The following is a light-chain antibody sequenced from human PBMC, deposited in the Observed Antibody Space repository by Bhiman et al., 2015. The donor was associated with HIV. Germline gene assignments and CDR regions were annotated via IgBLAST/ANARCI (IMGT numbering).Light chain of an antibody. CDR1: ALSNHY. CDR2: QDN. CDR3: QGWDSSTVV. Sequence: SYELTQPPSMSVSPGQTARITCSGDALSNHYAYWYQQKPGQSPVVVIYQDNKRPSGIPERISGSNSGNTATLTISGTQPMDEADYYCQGWDSSTVVFGGGTKLTVL. V-gene: IGLV3-1*01. J-gene: IGLJ2*01.